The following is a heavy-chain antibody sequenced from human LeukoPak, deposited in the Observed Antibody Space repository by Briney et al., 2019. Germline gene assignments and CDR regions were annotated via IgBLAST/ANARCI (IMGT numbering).Heavy chain of an antibody. D-gene: IGHD5-24*01. CDR1: GGSFSGYY. J-gene: IGHJ4*02. CDR2: INHSGST. V-gene: IGHV4-34*01. Sequence: SETLSLTCAVYGGSFSGYYWSWIRQPPGKGLEWIGEINHSGSTNYNPSLKSRVTISVDTSKNQFSLKPSSVTAADTAVYYCARSQLRWLQSPIHFDYWGQGTLVTVSS. CDR3: ARSQLRWLQSPIHFDY.